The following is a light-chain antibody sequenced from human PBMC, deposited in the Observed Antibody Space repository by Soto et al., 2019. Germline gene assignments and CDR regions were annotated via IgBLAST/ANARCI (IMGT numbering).Light chain of an antibody. CDR2: IAS. CDR3: QYLNSFPLT. Sequence: QLTQSPSSLSASIVDRFTITFLASQGISNYLAWYQQKPGKAPKLLIYIASTLQGGVPSRFSGSGSGTDFSLTISSLQPEDVATYYCQYLNSFPLTFGGGTKVDIK. V-gene: IGKV1-9*01. J-gene: IGKJ4*01. CDR1: QGISNY.